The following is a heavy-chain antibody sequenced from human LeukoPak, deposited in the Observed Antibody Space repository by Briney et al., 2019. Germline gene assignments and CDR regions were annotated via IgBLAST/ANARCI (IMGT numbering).Heavy chain of an antibody. D-gene: IGHD6-19*01. CDR3: AKDRRQWLPPTPGFDP. CDR2: ISGSGGST. J-gene: IGHJ5*02. CDR1: GFTFSSYA. V-gene: IGHV3-23*01. Sequence: PGGSLRLSCAASGFTFSSYAMSWVRQAPGKGLEWVSAISGSGGSTYYADSVKGRFTISRDNSKNTLYLQMNSLRAEDTAVCYCAKDRRQWLPPTPGFDPWGQGTLVTVSS.